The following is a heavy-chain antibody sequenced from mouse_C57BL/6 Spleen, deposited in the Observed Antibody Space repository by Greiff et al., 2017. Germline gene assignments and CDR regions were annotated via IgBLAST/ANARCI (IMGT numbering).Heavy chain of an antibody. J-gene: IGHJ3*01. CDR3: ARSVYSNYLAWFAY. D-gene: IGHD2-5*01. CDR2: IDPSDSET. CDR1: GYTFTSYW. Sequence: QVHVKQPGAELVRPGSSVKLSCKASGYTFTSYWMHWVKQRPIQGLEWIGNIDPSDSETHYNQKFKDKATLTVDKSSSTAYMQLSSLTSEDSAVYYCARSVYSNYLAWFAYWGQGTLVTVSA. V-gene: IGHV1-52*01.